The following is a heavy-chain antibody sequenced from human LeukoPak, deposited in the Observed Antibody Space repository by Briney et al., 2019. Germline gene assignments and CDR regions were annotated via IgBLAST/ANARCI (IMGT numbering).Heavy chain of an antibody. V-gene: IGHV4-38-2*01. D-gene: IGHD6-6*01. J-gene: IGHJ4*02. CDR2: IYYSGST. CDR1: GYSISSGYY. Sequence: SETLSLTCAVSGYSISSGYYWGWIRQPPGKGLEWIGSIYYSGSTYYNPSLKSRVTISVDTSKNQFSLKLSSVTAADTAVYYCARRIAARPNYFDYWGQGTLVTVSS. CDR3: ARRIAARPNYFDY.